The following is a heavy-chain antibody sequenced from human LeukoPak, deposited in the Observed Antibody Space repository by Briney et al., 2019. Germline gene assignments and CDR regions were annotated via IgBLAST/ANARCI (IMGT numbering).Heavy chain of an antibody. CDR2: ISAYNGNT. Sequence: ASVKVSCNASGYTFTSYGISWVRQAPGQGLEWMGWISAYNGNTNYAQKLQGRVTMTTDTSTSTAYMELRSLRSDDTAVYYCARPSFRYYYDSSGYFDYWGQGTLVTVSS. CDR3: ARPSFRYYYDSSGYFDY. D-gene: IGHD3-22*01. V-gene: IGHV1-18*01. J-gene: IGHJ4*02. CDR1: GYTFTSYG.